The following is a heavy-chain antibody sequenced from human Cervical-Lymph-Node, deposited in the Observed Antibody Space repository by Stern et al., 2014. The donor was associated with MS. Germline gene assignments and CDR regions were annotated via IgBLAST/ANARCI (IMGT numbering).Heavy chain of an antibody. CDR1: GYTFTSYD. CDR2: MNPNSGNT. V-gene: IGHV1-8*01. J-gene: IGHJ5*02. Sequence: QVQLVQSGAEVKKPGASVKVSCKASGYTFTSYDINWVRQATGQGLEWMGWMNPNSGNTGYAQKFQGRVTMTRNTSISTAYMELSSLRSEDTAVYYCARGTRRGKTTTNWFDPWGQGTLVTVSS. CDR3: ARGTRRGKTTTNWFDP. D-gene: IGHD1-7*01.